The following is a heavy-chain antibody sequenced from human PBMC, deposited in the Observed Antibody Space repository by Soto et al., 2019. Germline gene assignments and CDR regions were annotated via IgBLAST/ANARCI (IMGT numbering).Heavy chain of an antibody. V-gene: IGHV1-2*02. CDR2: INPATGAA. J-gene: IGHJ3*02. CDR3: ARGGGVGVAGSAAFDM. CDR1: GYPVTAYY. Sequence: QLHLVQSGAVVKKPGASVTVSCSASGYPVTAYYMHWVRQAPGRGLEWMGGINPATGAAKYTQTFRGRVTMTRDPPTSTVFRELRGLTSGDTAVFYCARGGGVGVAGSAAFDMWGQGTLVTVSS. D-gene: IGHD3-3*01.